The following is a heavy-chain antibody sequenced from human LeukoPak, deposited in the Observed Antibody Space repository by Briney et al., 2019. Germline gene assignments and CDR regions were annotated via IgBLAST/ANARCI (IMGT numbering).Heavy chain of an antibody. CDR3: ARDPTTVTKGFDV. V-gene: IGHV4-59*11. J-gene: IGHJ3*01. CDR2: ISSIGST. CDR1: DDSFSTHY. D-gene: IGHD4-17*01. Sequence: SETLSLTCSVSDDSFSTHYWTWIRHPPGKGLEWIWDISSIGSTNYNPSLKSRVTITVDTSKKPFSLKMTSVTAADTAVYYCARDPTTVTKGFDVWGQGTMVTVSS.